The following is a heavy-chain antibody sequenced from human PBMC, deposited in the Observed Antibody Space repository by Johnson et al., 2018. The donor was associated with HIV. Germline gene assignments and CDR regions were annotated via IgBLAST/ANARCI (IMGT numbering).Heavy chain of an antibody. CDR3: ARGCRDGYTCDVFDI. Sequence: QVQLVESGGGVVQPGGSLRLSCAASGFSFSTYGIHWVRQAPGKGLEWVAFVRYDGSLKYYADSVKGRFTISRDNAKNTLYLQMNSLRVEDTAVYYCARGCRDGYTCDVFDIWGQGTTVTVSS. J-gene: IGHJ3*02. D-gene: IGHD5-24*01. CDR2: VRYDGSLK. V-gene: IGHV3-30*02. CDR1: GFSFSTYG.